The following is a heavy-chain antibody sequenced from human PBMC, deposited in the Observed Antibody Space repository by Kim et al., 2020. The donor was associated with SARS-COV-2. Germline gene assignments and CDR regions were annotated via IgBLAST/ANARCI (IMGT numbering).Heavy chain of an antibody. CDR1: GFTVSSNY. CDR2: IYSGGST. Sequence: GGSLRLSCAASGFTVSSNYMSWVRQAPGKGLEWVSVIYSGGSTYYADSVKGRFTISRDNSKNTLYLQMNSLRAEDTAVYYCALIYYYDSKDYWGQGTLVTVSS. CDR3: ALIYYYDSKDY. J-gene: IGHJ4*02. V-gene: IGHV3-53*01. D-gene: IGHD3-22*01.